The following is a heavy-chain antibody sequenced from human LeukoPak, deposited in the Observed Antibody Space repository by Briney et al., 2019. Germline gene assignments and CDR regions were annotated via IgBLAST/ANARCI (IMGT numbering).Heavy chain of an antibody. CDR2: INTDTGNP. V-gene: IGHV7-4-1*02. D-gene: IGHD2-8*01. Sequence: DSVKVSCKASGYTFTKYGVYWVRQAPGQGLEWMGWINTDTGNPTYAQGFTGRFVFSLDTSVSTTYLQISSLKPEDTAVYYCARGIGIGTVLMVHGNMDVWGEGTTVTVSS. J-gene: IGHJ6*03. CDR3: ARGIGIGTVLMVHGNMDV. CDR1: GYTFTKYG.